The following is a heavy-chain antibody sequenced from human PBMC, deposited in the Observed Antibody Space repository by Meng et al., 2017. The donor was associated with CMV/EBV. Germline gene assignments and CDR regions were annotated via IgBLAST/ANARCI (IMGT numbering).Heavy chain of an antibody. CDR3: ARGIVVPGRYYYYGMDV. V-gene: IGHV1-69*10. CDR1: GGTFSSYA. CDR2: IIRILGIA. J-gene: IGHJ6*02. Sequence: SSVTVSCKASGGTFSSYAISRVRQAPGQGLEWMGGIIRILGIANYAQEFQGRVTITADKSTSTAYMELSSLRSEDTAVYYCARGIVVPGRYYYYGMDVWGQGTTVTVSS. D-gene: IGHD2-2*01.